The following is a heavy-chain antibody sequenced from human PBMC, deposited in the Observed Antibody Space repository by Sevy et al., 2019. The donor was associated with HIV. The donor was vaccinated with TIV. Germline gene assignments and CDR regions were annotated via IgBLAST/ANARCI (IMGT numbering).Heavy chain of an antibody. CDR1: GFSFSSYW. D-gene: IGHD2-2*01. CDR3: ARENIVVVPAAMNNWFDP. Sequence: GGSLRLSCAASGFSFSSYWMSWVGQAPGKGLESVANIKQDGSEKYYVDSVKGRFTISRDNAKNSLYLQMNSLRAEDTAVYYCARENIVVVPAAMNNWFDPWGQGTLVTVSS. J-gene: IGHJ5*02. V-gene: IGHV3-7*03. CDR2: IKQDGSEK.